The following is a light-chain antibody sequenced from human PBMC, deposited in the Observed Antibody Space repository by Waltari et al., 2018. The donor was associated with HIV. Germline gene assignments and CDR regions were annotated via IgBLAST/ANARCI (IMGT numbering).Light chain of an antibody. CDR1: PYNTRDGYD. CDR2: GNS. J-gene: IGLJ3*02. Sequence: QSVLTQPPSVSGAPGQRVTITSPGHPYNTRDGYDVTGYQHWPGRAPKVLIYGNSNRPSGVPDRFSGSKSGTSASLAITGLQAEDEADYYCQSYDSTLTGWVFGGGTILTVL. V-gene: IGLV1-40*01. CDR3: QSYDSTLTGWV.